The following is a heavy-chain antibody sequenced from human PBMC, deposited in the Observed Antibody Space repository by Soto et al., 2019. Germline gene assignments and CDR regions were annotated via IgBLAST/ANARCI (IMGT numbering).Heavy chain of an antibody. V-gene: IGHV3-23*01. D-gene: IGHD3-22*01. CDR1: GFTFRDHA. CDR3: AKDRYYDTPGWFDP. J-gene: IGHJ5*02. CDR2: ISANGASI. Sequence: GGSLRLSCVGSGFTFRDHAMRWVRQAPGRGLEWVSAISANGASIQHADSVKGRFSISRDNAKNTVYLQMDNLRTEDSAVYYCAKDRYYDTPGWFDPWGQGSRVTVSS.